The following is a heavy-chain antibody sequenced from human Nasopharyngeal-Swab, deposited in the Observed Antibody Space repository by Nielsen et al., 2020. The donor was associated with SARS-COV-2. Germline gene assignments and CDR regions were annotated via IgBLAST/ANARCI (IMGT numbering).Heavy chain of an antibody. D-gene: IGHD6-19*01. CDR2: INAGNGNT. CDR1: GYTFTSYA. V-gene: IGHV1-3*01. Sequence: ASVKVSCKASGYTFTSYAMHWVRQAPGQRLEWMGWINAGNGNTKYSQKFQGRVTITRDTSASTAYMELSSLRSEDTAVYYCASGYSSGWPTSDAFDYWGQGSLVSVSS. J-gene: IGHJ4*02. CDR3: ASGYSSGWPTSDAFDY.